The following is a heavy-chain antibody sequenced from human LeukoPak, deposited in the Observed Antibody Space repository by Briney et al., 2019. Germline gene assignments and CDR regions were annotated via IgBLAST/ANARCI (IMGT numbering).Heavy chain of an antibody. V-gene: IGHV1-2*02. Sequence: ASVKVSCKASGYPFSGYYIHWVRQGPGQGLEWLGWINPETGATKYAQRFEGRVTLTRDTSVTTVHMELSGLRSDDSAVYYCAREYLNYYGSGSYLYWGQGSQVTVS. D-gene: IGHD3-10*01. J-gene: IGHJ4*02. CDR1: GYPFSGYY. CDR3: AREYLNYYGSGSYLY. CDR2: INPETGAT.